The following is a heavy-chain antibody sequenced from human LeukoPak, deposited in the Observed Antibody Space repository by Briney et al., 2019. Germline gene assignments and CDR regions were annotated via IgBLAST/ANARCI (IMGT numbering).Heavy chain of an antibody. CDR2: IYYSGST. D-gene: IGHD4-11*01. CDR1: GGSISSSSYY. CDR3: ARSFPTTDSYFDY. Sequence: SETLSLTCTVSGGSISSSSYYWGWIRQPPGKGLEWIGSIYYSGSTYYNPSLKSRVTISVDTSKNQFSLKLSSVTAADTAVYYCARSFPTTDSYFDYWGQGTLVTVSS. V-gene: IGHV4-39*07. J-gene: IGHJ4*02.